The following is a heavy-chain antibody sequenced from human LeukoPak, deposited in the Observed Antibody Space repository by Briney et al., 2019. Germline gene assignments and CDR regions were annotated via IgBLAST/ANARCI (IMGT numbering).Heavy chain of an antibody. CDR2: ISGSGGST. D-gene: IGHD3-10*01. J-gene: IGHJ6*03. Sequence: GGSLRLSCAASGFTFSNFAMNWVRQAPGKGLEWVSAISGSGGSTYYADSVKGRFTISRDNSKNTLYLQMNSLRAEDTAVYYCAKTYYSSRAHYYYYYYMDVWGKGTTVTISS. CDR3: AKTYYSSRAHYYYYYYMDV. CDR1: GFTFSNFA. V-gene: IGHV3-23*01.